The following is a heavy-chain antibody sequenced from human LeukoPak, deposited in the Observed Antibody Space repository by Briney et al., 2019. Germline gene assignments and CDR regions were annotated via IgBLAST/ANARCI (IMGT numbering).Heavy chain of an antibody. Sequence: GGSLRLSCAASGFSVTTYYMSWVRQAPGKGLEWVSAISGSAGTTYYADSVKGRFTISRDNSKNTLYLQMNSLRAEDTAVYYCAKVQLTSVVITTPFDYWGQGTLVTVSS. D-gene: IGHD3-22*01. J-gene: IGHJ4*02. CDR3: AKVQLTSVVITTPFDY. CDR1: GFSVTTYY. V-gene: IGHV3-23*01. CDR2: ISGSAGTT.